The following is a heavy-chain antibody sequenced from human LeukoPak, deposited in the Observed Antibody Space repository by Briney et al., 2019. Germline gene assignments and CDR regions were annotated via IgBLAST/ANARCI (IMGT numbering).Heavy chain of an antibody. CDR2: IYYSGST. V-gene: IGHV4-59*02. J-gene: IGHJ6*03. Sequence: SETLSLTCTVSGGSVRSYYWSWIRQPPGKGLEWIGYIYYSGSTNYNPSLKSRVTISVDTSKNQFSLKLSSVTAADTAVYYCARVAPHCSSTSCYGAYYYYYMDVWGKGTTVTVSS. D-gene: IGHD2-2*01. CDR1: GGSVRSYY. CDR3: ARVAPHCSSTSCYGAYYYYYMDV.